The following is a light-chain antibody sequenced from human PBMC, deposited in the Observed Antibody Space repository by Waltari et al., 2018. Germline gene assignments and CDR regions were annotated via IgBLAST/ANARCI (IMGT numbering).Light chain of an antibody. J-gene: IGLJ2*01. Sequence: QSALTQPPSVSGAPGQRVTISCTGSSSNIGAGYGVHWFQQIPGTAPKVLISGNNIRPSGVPVRFSASKSGTSASLAITGVQPEDEAVYFCQSHDSSLRWVFGGGTKLTVL. V-gene: IGLV1-40*01. CDR2: GNN. CDR1: SSNIGAGYG. CDR3: QSHDSSLRWV.